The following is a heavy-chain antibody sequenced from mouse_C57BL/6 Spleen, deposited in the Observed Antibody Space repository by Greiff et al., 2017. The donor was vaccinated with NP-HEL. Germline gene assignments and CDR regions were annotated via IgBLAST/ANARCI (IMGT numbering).Heavy chain of an antibody. CDR3: ARFPNYPDWYFDV. V-gene: IGHV1-26*01. Sequence: EVQLQQSGPELVKPGASVKISCKASGYTFTDYYMNWVKQSHGKSLEWIGDINPNNGGTSYSQKFKGKATLTVDKSSSTAYMELRSLTSEDSAVYYCARFPNYPDWYFDVWGTGTTVTVSS. D-gene: IGHD2-1*01. CDR2: INPNNGGT. J-gene: IGHJ1*03. CDR1: GYTFTDYY.